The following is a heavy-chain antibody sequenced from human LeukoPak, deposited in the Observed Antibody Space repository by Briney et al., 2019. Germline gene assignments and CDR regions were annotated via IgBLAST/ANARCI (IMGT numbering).Heavy chain of an antibody. CDR1: GHTFTSYY. Sequence: ASVKVSCKASGHTFTSYYMHWVRQAPGQGLEWMGIINPSGGSTSYAQKFQGRVTMTRDMSTSTVYMELSSLTSQDTAVYYCARTSRVGSGWPPGYWGQGTRVTVSS. V-gene: IGHV1-46*01. D-gene: IGHD6-19*01. CDR2: INPSGGST. J-gene: IGHJ4*02. CDR3: ARTSRVGSGWPPGY.